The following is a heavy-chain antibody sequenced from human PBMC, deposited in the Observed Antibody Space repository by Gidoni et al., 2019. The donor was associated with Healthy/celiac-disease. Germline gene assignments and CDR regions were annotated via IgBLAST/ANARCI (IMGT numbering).Heavy chain of an antibody. CDR3: ARGYEPTRNYFDY. J-gene: IGHJ4*02. V-gene: IGHV3-11*01. CDR1: GFTFSDYY. CDR2: ISSSGSAI. Sequence: QVRLVESGGGLVKPGGSLSLSCAASGFTFSDYYMSWIRQAPGKGLEWVSYISSSGSAIYYADSVKGRFTISRDNAKNSLYLQMNSLRAEDTAVCYCARGYEPTRNYFDYWGQGTLVTVSS. D-gene: IGHD1-1*01.